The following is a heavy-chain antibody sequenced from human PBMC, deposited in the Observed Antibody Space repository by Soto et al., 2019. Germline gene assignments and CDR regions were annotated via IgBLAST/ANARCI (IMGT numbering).Heavy chain of an antibody. J-gene: IGHJ4*02. CDR1: GVSITSYY. V-gene: IGHV4-59*01. Sequence: SETLSLTCSVSGVSITSYYWTWTRHPPGKGLEWIGYVYHTGNTYYNPSLKSRVTISLDTSKNQVSLRLRSVTAADTAVYYCAREQYNWKLWGQGTLVTVSS. D-gene: IGHD1-20*01. CDR2: VYHTGNT. CDR3: AREQYNWKL.